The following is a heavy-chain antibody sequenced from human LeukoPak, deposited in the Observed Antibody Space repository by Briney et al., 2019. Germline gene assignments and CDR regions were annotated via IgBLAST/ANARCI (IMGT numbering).Heavy chain of an antibody. V-gene: IGHV3-48*02. CDR2: ISRRISTI. J-gene: IGHJ4*02. D-gene: IGHD6-19*01. CDR3: ARETGSGWYMPL. Sequence: GGSLRLSCAASGFAFSSYSMDWVRQAPGKGLEWISYISRRISTIYYADSVKGRFIISRDNAKNSLFLQMNSLRDEDTAVYYCARETGSGWYMPLWGQGTLVTVSS. CDR1: GFAFSSYS.